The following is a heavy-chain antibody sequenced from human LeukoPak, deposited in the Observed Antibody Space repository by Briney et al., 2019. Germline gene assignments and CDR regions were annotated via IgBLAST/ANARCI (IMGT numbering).Heavy chain of an antibody. Sequence: SETLSLTCTVSGCSISSYYWSWVRQPAGKGLEWIGRIYTSGTTHYNPSLKSRVTMSVDTSKNQFSLKMSSVTAADTAVYYCARVSTVTTSFDYWGQGTLVTVSS. J-gene: IGHJ4*02. CDR3: ARVSTVTTSFDY. CDR1: GCSISSYY. D-gene: IGHD4-17*01. V-gene: IGHV4-4*07. CDR2: IYTSGTT.